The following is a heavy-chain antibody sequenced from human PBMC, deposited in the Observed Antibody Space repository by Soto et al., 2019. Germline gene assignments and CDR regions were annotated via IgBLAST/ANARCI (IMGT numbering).Heavy chain of an antibody. CDR2: IKQDGSEQ. V-gene: IGHV3-7*01. CDR3: ARGSSLNY. CDR1: GFTLSSYW. Sequence: EVQLVESGGGLVQPGGSLRLSCVGSGFTLSSYWMSWARQAPGKGLEWLANIKQDGSEQHYVDSVKGRFSISRDNAQNSLFLHMSSLRDEDTAVYYCARGSSLNYWGQGTLDTVSS. D-gene: IGHD6-13*01. J-gene: IGHJ4*02.